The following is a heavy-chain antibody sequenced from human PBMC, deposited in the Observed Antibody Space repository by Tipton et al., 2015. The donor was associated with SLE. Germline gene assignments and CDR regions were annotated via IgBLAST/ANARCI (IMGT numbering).Heavy chain of an antibody. CDR3: VRLRSKVLIDY. CDR2: IYYSGST. D-gene: IGHD2-8*01. Sequence: TLSLTCTVSGGSMSSYYWSWIRQPPGKRLEWIGYIYYSGSTYYYPSLKSRITISVDTSKNQFSLEVRSVTAADTAVYYCVRLRSKVLIDYWGQGTLVTVSS. V-gene: IGHV4-59*12. CDR1: GGSMSSYY. J-gene: IGHJ4*02.